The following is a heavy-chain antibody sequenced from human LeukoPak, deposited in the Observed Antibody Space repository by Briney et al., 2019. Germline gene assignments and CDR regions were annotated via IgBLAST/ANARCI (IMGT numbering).Heavy chain of an antibody. Sequence: GASVKVSCKASGYTFTGYYMHWVRQAPGQGLKWMGWINPNSGGTNYAQKFQGRVTMTRDTSISTAYMELSRLRSDDTAVYYCARDRYSSSWYELVDYWGQGTLVTVSS. CDR1: GYTFTGYY. J-gene: IGHJ4*02. CDR2: INPNSGGT. V-gene: IGHV1-2*02. CDR3: ARDRYSSSWYELVDY. D-gene: IGHD6-13*01.